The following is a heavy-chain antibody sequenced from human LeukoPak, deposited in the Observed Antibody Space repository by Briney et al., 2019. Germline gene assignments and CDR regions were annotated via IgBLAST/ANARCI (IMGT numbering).Heavy chain of an antibody. J-gene: IGHJ4*02. Sequence: PGGSLRLSCAASGFTFSNSGMHWVRQAPGKGLEWVAGIWFDESSQLYPDSVKGRFTISRDNSKNTLYLQMNSLRAEDTAVYYCAKDLEGYPFDYWGQGTLVTVSS. CDR3: AKDLEGYPFDY. CDR2: IWFDESSQ. CDR1: GFTFSNSG. V-gene: IGHV3-33*06. D-gene: IGHD3-16*02.